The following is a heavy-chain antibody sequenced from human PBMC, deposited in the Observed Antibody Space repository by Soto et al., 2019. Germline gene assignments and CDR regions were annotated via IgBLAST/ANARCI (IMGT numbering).Heavy chain of an antibody. CDR2: ISAYNGNT. J-gene: IGHJ4*02. V-gene: IGHV1-18*01. Sequence: ASVKVSCKASGDIFTSNGISCVQQAPGQGLEWMGWISAYNGNTNYAQKVQGRVTMTTDTSTNTAYMDLRSLRSDDTAVYYCARSYTPLPYPYSSSWLDYWGQGTLVNV. CDR3: ARSYTPLPYPYSSSWLDY. CDR1: GDIFTSNG. D-gene: IGHD6-13*01.